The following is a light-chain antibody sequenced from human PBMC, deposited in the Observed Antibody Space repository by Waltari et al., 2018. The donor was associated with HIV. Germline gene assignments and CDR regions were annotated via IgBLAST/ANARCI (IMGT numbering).Light chain of an antibody. V-gene: IGLV3-19*01. CDR1: SLRIYY. Sequence: SSELTQDPAVSVALGQQVRITCQGDSLRIYYASSYQQKPGQAPLLVIFGKDNRPSGIPDRFSGSRSGNTTSLTITGAQAEDEADYYCNSRDRSGNHLVFGGGTKLTVL. J-gene: IGLJ2*01. CDR3: NSRDRSGNHLV. CDR2: GKD.